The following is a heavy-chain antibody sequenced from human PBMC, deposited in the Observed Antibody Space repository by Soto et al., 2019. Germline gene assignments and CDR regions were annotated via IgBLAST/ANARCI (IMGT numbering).Heavy chain of an antibody. V-gene: IGHV4-4*07. J-gene: IGHJ4*02. CDR3: ASTTAMARGYFDY. Sequence: SETLSLSSSFSCRSISSDYWSWIRHPAGRGLEWVGRIYTSWSTHYNPSLKPRVTISVDTSKKQFSLKLSSVTAVDTAVYYYASTTAMARGYFDYWGQGTLVTVS. CDR2: IYTSWST. CDR1: CRSISSDY. D-gene: IGHD5-18*01.